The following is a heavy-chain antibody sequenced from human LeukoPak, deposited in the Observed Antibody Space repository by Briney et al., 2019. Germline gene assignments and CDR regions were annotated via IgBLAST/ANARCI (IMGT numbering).Heavy chain of an antibody. D-gene: IGHD5-18*01. CDR3: ARDSDTAMAVGFDY. CDR2: INPNSGGT. CDR1: GYTFTGYY. Sequence: ASVKVSCKASGYTFTGYYMHWVRQAPGQGTEWMGWINPNSGGTNYAQKFQGRVTMTRDTSISTAYMELSRLRSDDTAVYYCARDSDTAMAVGFDYWGQGTLVTVSS. V-gene: IGHV1-2*02. J-gene: IGHJ4*02.